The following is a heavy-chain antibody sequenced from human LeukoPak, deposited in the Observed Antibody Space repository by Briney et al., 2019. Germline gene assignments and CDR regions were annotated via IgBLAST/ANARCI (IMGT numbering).Heavy chain of an antibody. Sequence: EASVKVSCKASGYTFTGYYMHWVRQAPGQGLEWMGWINPNSGGTNYAQKFQGRVTMTRDTSISTAYMELSRLRSDDTAVYYCARDAVATHDIRVAYYYYYYMDVWGKGTTVTVSS. CDR1: GYTFTGYY. D-gene: IGHD3-9*01. V-gene: IGHV1-2*02. J-gene: IGHJ6*03. CDR2: INPNSGGT. CDR3: ARDAVATHDIRVAYYYYYYMDV.